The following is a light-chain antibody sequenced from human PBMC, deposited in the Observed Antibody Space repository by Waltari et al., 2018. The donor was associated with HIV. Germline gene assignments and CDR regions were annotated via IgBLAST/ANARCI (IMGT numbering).Light chain of an antibody. Sequence: QSVLTQPPSVSAAPGQKVTISCSGSSSNIGNTFISWYQKVPGTAPKLLISYNNKRPSVISDRCSGSKSGTSGTLGISGLQTGDEADYYCATWDSSLSAGVFGGGTKVTVL. CDR2: YNN. CDR1: SSNIGNTF. V-gene: IGLV1-51*01. J-gene: IGLJ2*01. CDR3: ATWDSSLSAGV.